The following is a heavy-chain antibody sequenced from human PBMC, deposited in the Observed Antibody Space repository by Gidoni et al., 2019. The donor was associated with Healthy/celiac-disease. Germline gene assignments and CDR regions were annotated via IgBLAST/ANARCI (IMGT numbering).Heavy chain of an antibody. J-gene: IGHJ4*02. V-gene: IGHV4-34*01. CDR1: GGSFSGYY. CDR3: ARVRYGDYDY. Sequence: QVQLQQWGAGLFKPSETLSLTCAVYGGSFSGYYWSWTRQPPGKGLAWIGEINHSGSTNYNPYLKIRVTISVDTSKNQFSLKLSSVTAADTAVYYCARVRYGDYDYWGQGTLVTVSS. D-gene: IGHD4-17*01. CDR2: INHSGST.